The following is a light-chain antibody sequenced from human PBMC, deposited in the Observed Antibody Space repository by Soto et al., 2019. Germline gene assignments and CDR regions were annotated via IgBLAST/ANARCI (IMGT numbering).Light chain of an antibody. V-gene: IGLV2-14*03. CDR2: DVT. J-gene: IGLJ2*01. CDR1: DSDVGGYNY. Sequence: QSALTQPASVSGSPGQSITISCTGTDSDVGGYNYVSWYQHHPGNAPKVMIYDVTYRPSGVSNRFSGSKSGNTASLTISGLQAEDEADYYCSSYTTNPVGVFGGGTKVTVL. CDR3: SSYTTNPVGV.